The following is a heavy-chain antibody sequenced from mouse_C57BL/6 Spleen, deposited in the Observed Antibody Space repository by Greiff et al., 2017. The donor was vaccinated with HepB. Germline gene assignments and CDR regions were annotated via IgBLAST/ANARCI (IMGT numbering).Heavy chain of an antibody. CDR1: GFSLTSYA. CDR2: IWTGGGT. CDR3: ARKSLPDYAMDY. V-gene: IGHV2-9-1*01. Sequence: VKLMESGPGLVAPSQCLSITCTVSGFSLTSYAISWVRQPPGKGLEWLGVIWTGGGTNYNSALKSRLSISTDNSKSQVFLKMNSLHTEDTASYYCARKSLPDYAMDYWGQGTSLTVSS. J-gene: IGHJ4*01.